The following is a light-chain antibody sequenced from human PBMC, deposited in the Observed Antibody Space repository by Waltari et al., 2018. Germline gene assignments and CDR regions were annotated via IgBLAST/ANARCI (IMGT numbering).Light chain of an antibody. V-gene: IGLV2-18*02. CDR2: GPS. CDR3: SSYTPSGTLV. CDR1: SSEVGTYNR. Sequence: QSALTQPPSLSGSPGPSVTIPCSGTSSEVGTYNRVSWYQQPPGTAPQLIIFGPSSRPSGVPDRCSGSKSGSTASLTISGLQAEDEGDYYCSSYTPSGTLVFGGGTKLTVL. J-gene: IGLJ2*01.